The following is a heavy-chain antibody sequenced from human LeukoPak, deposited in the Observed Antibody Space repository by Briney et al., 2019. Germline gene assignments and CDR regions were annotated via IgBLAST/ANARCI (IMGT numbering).Heavy chain of an antibody. V-gene: IGHV3-23*01. Sequence: GGSLRLSCAASGFTFSSYAMSWVRQAPGKGLAWVSAISGSGGSTYYADSVKGRFTISRDNSKNTLYLQMNSLRAEDTAVYYRAKGWIFYGSGSYSPSPFDYWGQGTLVTVSS. CDR3: AKGWIFYGSGSYSPSPFDY. J-gene: IGHJ4*02. D-gene: IGHD3-10*01. CDR1: GFTFSSYA. CDR2: ISGSGGST.